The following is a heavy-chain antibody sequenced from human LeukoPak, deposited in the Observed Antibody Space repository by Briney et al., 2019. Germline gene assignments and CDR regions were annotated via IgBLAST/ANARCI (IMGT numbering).Heavy chain of an antibody. CDR2: IKQDGSEK. D-gene: IGHD6-19*01. CDR1: GFTFSSYW. CDR3: ARERQWLGYYYYYGMDV. V-gene: IGHV3-7*01. Sequence: GGSLRLSRAASGFTFSSYWMSWVRQAPGKGLEWVANIKQDGSEKYYVDSVKGRLTISRDNAKNSLYLQMNSLRAEDTAVYYCARERQWLGYYYYYGMDVWGQGTTVTVSS. J-gene: IGHJ6*02.